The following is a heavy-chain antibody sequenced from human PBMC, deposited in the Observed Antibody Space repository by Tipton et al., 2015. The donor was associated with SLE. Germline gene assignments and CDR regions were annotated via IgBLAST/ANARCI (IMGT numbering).Heavy chain of an antibody. J-gene: IGHJ4*02. Sequence: SLRLSCAASGFSFSSYAMSWVRQAPGKGLEWVSVIGGSGTRTNHADSVKGRFTISRDNSKNTVSLQMNSLRAEDTAVYYCAKDVRSGGTTYVDNWGQGTLVTVSS. V-gene: IGHV3-23*01. D-gene: IGHD2-8*02. CDR2: IGGSGTRT. CDR3: AKDVRSGGTTYVDN. CDR1: GFSFSSYA.